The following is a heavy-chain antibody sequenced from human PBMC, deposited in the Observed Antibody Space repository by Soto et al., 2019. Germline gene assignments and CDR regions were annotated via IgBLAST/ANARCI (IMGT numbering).Heavy chain of an antibody. Sequence: ASVKVSCKTSGYTFTSLDINWVRQTAGQGLEWMGWMQPSTGRTGYAQKFQGRVTMTRDTSINTAYMELTTLTSDDTAFYYCARGVSAGVDYWGQGTLVTVSS. CDR2: MQPSTGRT. V-gene: IGHV1-8*01. CDR1: GYTFTSLD. CDR3: ARGVSAGVDY. D-gene: IGHD1-26*01. J-gene: IGHJ4*02.